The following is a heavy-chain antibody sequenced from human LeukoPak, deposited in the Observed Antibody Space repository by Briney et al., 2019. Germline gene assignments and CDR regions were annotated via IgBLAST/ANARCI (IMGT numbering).Heavy chain of an antibody. Sequence: GGSLRLSCAASGFTFSDYYMSWIRQAPGKGQEWVSYISSSGSTIYYADSVKGRFTISRDNAKNSLYLQMNSLRAEDTAVYYCARVQPHYYDSSGYPPDYWGQGTLVTVSS. D-gene: IGHD3-22*01. CDR1: GFTFSDYY. J-gene: IGHJ4*02. CDR2: ISSSGSTI. CDR3: ARVQPHYYDSSGYPPDY. V-gene: IGHV3-11*01.